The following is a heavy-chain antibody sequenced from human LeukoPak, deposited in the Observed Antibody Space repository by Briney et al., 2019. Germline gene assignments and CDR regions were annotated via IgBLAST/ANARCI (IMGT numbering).Heavy chain of an antibody. Sequence: NASETLSLTCAVSGYSISSGYYWGWIRQPPGKGLEWIGSICHSGSTYYNPSLKSRVTISVDTSKNQFSLKLSSVTAADTAVYYCARPHYDFWSGYSNNWFDPWGQGTLVTVSS. D-gene: IGHD3-3*01. CDR3: ARPHYDFWSGYSNNWFDP. V-gene: IGHV4-38-2*01. CDR2: ICHSGST. J-gene: IGHJ5*02. CDR1: GYSISSGYY.